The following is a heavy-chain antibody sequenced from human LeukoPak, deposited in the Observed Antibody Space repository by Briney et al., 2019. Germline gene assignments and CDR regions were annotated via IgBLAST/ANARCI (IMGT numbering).Heavy chain of an antibody. CDR3: ARLDGIAAVFDY. CDR1: GGSFSGYY. D-gene: IGHD6-13*01. V-gene: IGHV4-34*01. CDR2: INHSGST. J-gene: IGHJ4*02. Sequence: SETLSLTCAVYGGSFSGYYWSWIRQPPGKGLEWIGEINHSGSTNYNPSLKSRVTISVDTSKNQFSLKLSSVTAADTAVYYCARLDGIAAVFDYWGQGTLVTVSS.